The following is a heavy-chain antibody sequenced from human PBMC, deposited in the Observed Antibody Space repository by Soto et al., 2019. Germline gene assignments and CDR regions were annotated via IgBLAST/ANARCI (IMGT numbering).Heavy chain of an antibody. CDR1: GYTFTGYY. CDR3: ARDPFPYCSSTRCYTVRYYYYYGMDV. J-gene: IGHJ6*02. CDR2: INPNSGGT. V-gene: IGHV1-2*02. Sequence: AAVKVSCKASGYTFTGYYMHWVRQAPGQGLEWMGWINPNSGGTNYAQKFQGRVTMTRDTSISTAYMELSRLRSDGTAVYYCARDPFPYCSSTRCYTVRYYYYYGMDVWGQGTTVTVSS. D-gene: IGHD2-2*02.